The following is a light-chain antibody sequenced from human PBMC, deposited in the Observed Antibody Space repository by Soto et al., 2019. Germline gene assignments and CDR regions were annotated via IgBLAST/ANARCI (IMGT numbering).Light chain of an antibody. V-gene: IGLV2-14*01. CDR2: EVS. CDR3: SSYTTTSTLV. J-gene: IGLJ3*02. Sequence: QSALTQPASVSGSPGQSITISCTGTNSDVGGYDFVSWYQQHPGKAPKLVIYEVSNRASGVSNRFSGSKSDNTASLTISGLQTEDEADYYCSSYTTTSTLVFGGGTQLTVL. CDR1: NSDVGGYDF.